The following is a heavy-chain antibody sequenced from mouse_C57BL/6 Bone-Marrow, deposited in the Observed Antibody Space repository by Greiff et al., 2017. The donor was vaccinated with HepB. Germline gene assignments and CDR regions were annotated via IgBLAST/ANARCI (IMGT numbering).Heavy chain of an antibody. CDR3: ARTLYGSSYFDY. D-gene: IGHD1-1*01. V-gene: IGHV1-61*01. CDR2: IYPSDSET. CDR1: GYTFTSYW. Sequence: QVQLKQPGAELVRPGSSVKLSCKASGYTFTSYWMDWVKQRPGQGLEWIGNIYPSDSETHYNQKFKDKATLTVDKSSSTAYMQLSSLTSEDSAVYYCARTLYGSSYFDYWGQGTTLTVSS. J-gene: IGHJ2*01.